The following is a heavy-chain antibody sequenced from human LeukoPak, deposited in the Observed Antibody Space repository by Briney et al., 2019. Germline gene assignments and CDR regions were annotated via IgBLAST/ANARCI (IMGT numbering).Heavy chain of an antibody. V-gene: IGHV7-4-1*02. D-gene: IGHD6-13*01. CDR3: ASGYSSSWYDMKANSIDY. CDR1: GYTFTSYG. J-gene: IGHJ4*02. CDR2: INTNTGNP. Sequence: ASVKVSCKASGYTFTSYGISWVRQAPGQGLEWMGWINTNTGNPTYAQGFTGRFVFSLDTSVSTAYLQISSLKAEDTAVYYCASGYSSSWYDMKANSIDYWGQGTLVTVSS.